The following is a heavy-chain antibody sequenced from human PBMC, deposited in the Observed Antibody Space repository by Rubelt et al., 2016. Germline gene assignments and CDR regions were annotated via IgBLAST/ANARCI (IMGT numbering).Heavy chain of an antibody. CDR1: GGSISSSSYY. Sequence: QLQLQESGPGLVKPSETLSLTCTVSGGSISSSSYYWGWIRQPPGKGLEWIGSIFYSGSTYYNPSLKSRVTISVDTSKNQFSLKLSSVTAADTALYYGVRRTFCGGDCYRFDPWGQGTLVTVSS. J-gene: IGHJ5*02. D-gene: IGHD2-21*01. CDR2: IFYSGST. CDR3: VRRTFCGGDCYRFDP. V-gene: IGHV4-39*01.